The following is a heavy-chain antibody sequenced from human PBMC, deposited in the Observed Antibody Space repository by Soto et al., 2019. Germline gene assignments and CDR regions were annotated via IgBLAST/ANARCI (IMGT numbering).Heavy chain of an antibody. Sequence: QPGGSLRLSCAASGFTFTSYDMHWVRQAPGKGLEWMAVISYDGSNKYYADSVKGRFTISRDNSKNTLYLQMNSLRAEDTAVYYCAKIASGTTFPNWFDPWGQGTLVTVSS. CDR3: AKIASGTTFPNWFDP. J-gene: IGHJ5*02. CDR1: GFTFTSYD. V-gene: IGHV3-30*18. D-gene: IGHD1-7*01. CDR2: ISYDGSNK.